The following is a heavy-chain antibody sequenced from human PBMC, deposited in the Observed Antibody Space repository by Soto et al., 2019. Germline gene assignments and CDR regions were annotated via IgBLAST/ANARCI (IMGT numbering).Heavy chain of an antibody. CDR1: GFTFSSYA. V-gene: IGHV3-64*01. Sequence: GGSLRLSCAASGFTFSSYAMHWVRQAPGKGLEYVSAISSNGGSTYYANSVKGRFTISRDNSKNTLYLQMGSLRAEDMAVNYCARGPGYYFDYWGQGTLVTVSS. CDR2: ISSNGGST. J-gene: IGHJ4*02. CDR3: ARGPGYYFDY.